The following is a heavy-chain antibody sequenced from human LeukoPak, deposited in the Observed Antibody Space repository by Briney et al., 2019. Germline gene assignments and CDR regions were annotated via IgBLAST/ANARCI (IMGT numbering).Heavy chain of an antibody. D-gene: IGHD1-26*01. CDR3: ARDPYSGNYGNYYYYYMDV. CDR1: GFIFSSYW. J-gene: IGHJ6*03. Sequence: GGSLRLSCEVSGFIFSSYWMSWVRQTPGKGLEWVSSITTSGTYIFYADSVKGRFTISRDNAKNSLYLQMNSLGPEDTAVYYCARDPYSGNYGNYYYYYMDVWGKGTTVTISS. CDR2: ITTSGTYI. V-gene: IGHV3-21*01.